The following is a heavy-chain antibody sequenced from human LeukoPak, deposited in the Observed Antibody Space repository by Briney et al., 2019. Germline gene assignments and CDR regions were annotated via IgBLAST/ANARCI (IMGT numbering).Heavy chain of an antibody. CDR2: IYHSGST. CDR1: GYSISSGYY. J-gene: IGHJ4*02. V-gene: IGHV4-38-2*01. D-gene: IGHD6-13*01. CDR3: AKIVAAAGRFFDY. Sequence: PSETLSLTCAVSGYSISSGYYWGWIRQPPGKGLEWIGSIYHSGSTYYNPSLKSRVTISVDTSKNQFSLKLSSVTAADTAVYYCAKIVAAAGRFFDYWGQGTLVTVSS.